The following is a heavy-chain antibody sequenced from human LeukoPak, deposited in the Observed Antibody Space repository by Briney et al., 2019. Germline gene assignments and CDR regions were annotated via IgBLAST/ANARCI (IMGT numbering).Heavy chain of an antibody. CDR2: ISSSSSYI. Sequence: GGSLRLSCEASGFTFSSYSMYWVRQAPGKGLEWVSSISSSSSYIYCADSVKGRFTISRDNAKNSLYLQMNSLRAEDTAVYYCARESRTITFDYWGQGTLVTVSS. J-gene: IGHJ4*02. CDR3: ARESRTITFDY. CDR1: GFTFSSYS. V-gene: IGHV3-21*01.